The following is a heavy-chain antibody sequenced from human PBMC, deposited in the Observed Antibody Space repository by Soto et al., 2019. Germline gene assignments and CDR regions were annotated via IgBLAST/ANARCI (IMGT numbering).Heavy chain of an antibody. CDR3: AAYNQYISHYSLDAFDI. V-gene: IGHV3-30*03. J-gene: IGHJ3*02. CDR2: ISYDGTNK. D-gene: IGHD1-20*01. Sequence: GGYLRLSCTVSGFTFSAFAMYWVRQAPGKGLEWVALISYDGTNKYYADSVKGRFTISRDNSKNTLDLQMNSLRAEDKAVYYCAAYNQYISHYSLDAFDIWGQGLMHTVS. CDR1: GFTFSAFA.